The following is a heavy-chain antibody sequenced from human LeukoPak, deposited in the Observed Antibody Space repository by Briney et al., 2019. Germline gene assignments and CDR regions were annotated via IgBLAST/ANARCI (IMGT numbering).Heavy chain of an antibody. CDR3: AGHRYYYEKYFDY. D-gene: IGHD3-22*01. J-gene: IGHJ4*02. V-gene: IGHV4-39*01. CDR1: GGSISSSTYF. CDR2: IYYYSGNT. Sequence: PSETLSLTCTVSGGSISSSTYFWGWIRQPPGKGLEWLGSIYYYSGNTNYNPSLKSRVTISVDTSKNQFSLKLSSVTAADTAVYYCAGHRYYYEKYFDYWGQGTLVTVSS.